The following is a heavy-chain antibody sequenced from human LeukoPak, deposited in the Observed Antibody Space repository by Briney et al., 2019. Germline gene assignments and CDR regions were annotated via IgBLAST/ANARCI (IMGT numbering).Heavy chain of an antibody. D-gene: IGHD2-15*01. CDR1: GGSFSGYY. CDR3: ARGRKIVVVLGATRTHRDYYMDV. CDR2: INHSGST. J-gene: IGHJ6*03. Sequence: SETLSLTCAVYGGSFSGYYWSWIRQPPGEGLEWIGEINHSGSTNYNPSLKSRVTISVDTSKNQFSLKLSSVTAADTAVYYCARGRKIVVVLGATRTHRDYYMDVWGKGTTVTVSS. V-gene: IGHV4-34*01.